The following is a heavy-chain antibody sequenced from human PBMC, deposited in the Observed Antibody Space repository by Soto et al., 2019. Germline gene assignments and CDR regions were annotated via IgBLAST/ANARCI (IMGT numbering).Heavy chain of an antibody. CDR1: GSTFDIYG. D-gene: IGHD1-1*01. Sequence: PGESLKISCAASGSTFDIYGMSWVLQAPGKGPQWVSVISGSGDSTYYADSVKGRFTISRDNSKNTLYLQMNSLRAEDTAVYYCRVRAVIGATLSFFDYWGQRTQVTVSS. CDR2: ISGSGDST. CDR3: RVRAVIGATLSFFDY. J-gene: IGHJ4*02. V-gene: IGHV3-23*01.